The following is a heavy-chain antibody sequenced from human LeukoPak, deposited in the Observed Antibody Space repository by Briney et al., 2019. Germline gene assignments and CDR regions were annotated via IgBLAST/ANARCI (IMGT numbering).Heavy chain of an antibody. CDR3: VRHAGGTTYDY. D-gene: IGHD3-16*01. CDR2: ISFSGIT. V-gene: IGHV4-59*08. Sequence: SETLSLTCTVYGGSISPYYWSWIRQPPGKGLEWLGHISFSGITHYNASLKSRVTMSVDTSRNHFSLIVSFVTAADTALYYCVRHAGGTTYDYWGQGTLVTVSS. J-gene: IGHJ4*02. CDR1: GGSISPYY.